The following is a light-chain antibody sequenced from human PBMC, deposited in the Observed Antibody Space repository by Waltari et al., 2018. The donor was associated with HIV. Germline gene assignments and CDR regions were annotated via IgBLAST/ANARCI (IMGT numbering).Light chain of an antibody. J-gene: IGLJ2*01. CDR2: RND. CDR1: TSTIGSTY. V-gene: IGLV1-47*01. Sequence: SVVTQPHSASGTPGQRVTIPCSGNTSTIGSTYVFWYQHLPGTAPNPLIHRNDQRPSGVPDRFSGSTSGTSASLAISGLRSEDEADYYCVTWDDSLRGVVFGGGTKVAVL. CDR3: VTWDDSLRGVV.